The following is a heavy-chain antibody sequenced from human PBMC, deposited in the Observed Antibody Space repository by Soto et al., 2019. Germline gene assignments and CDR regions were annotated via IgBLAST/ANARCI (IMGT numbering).Heavy chain of an antibody. D-gene: IGHD4-4*01. CDR2: IYAGGAT. CDR3: ARDPDYGTYRLSYGMDV. Sequence: PGGSLRLSCAASGFTFSSYAMSWVRQAPGKGLEWLSVIYAGGATYYADSVRGRFTISRDNSRNAVYLQMNSLRVGDTAVYYCARDPDYGTYRLSYGMDVWGPGTTVTVSS. CDR1: GFTFSSYA. V-gene: IGHV3-66*01. J-gene: IGHJ6*02.